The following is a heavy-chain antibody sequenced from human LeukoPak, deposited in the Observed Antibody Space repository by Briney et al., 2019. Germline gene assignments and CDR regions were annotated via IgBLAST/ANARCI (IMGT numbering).Heavy chain of an antibody. CDR3: ARDADTSSHYSRFDY. V-gene: IGHV3-33*01. CDR1: AFTFSYYG. CDR2: IWANGNDE. J-gene: IGHJ4*02. Sequence: GSLRLSCAASAFTFSYYGMHWVRQAPGKGLEWVAVIWANGNDEYYADSVKGRFAISRDNSKNTLYLQMNSLRAEDTAVYYCARDADTSSHYSRFDYWGQGTLVTVSS. D-gene: IGHD3-22*01.